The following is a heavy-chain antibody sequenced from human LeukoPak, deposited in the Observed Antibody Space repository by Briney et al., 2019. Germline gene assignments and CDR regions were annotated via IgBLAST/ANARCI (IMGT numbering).Heavy chain of an antibody. J-gene: IGHJ4*02. D-gene: IGHD3-22*01. Sequence: GESLKISCKGSGYSFTSYWIGWVRQMPGKGLEWMGIIHPGDSDTRYSPSFQGQVTISADKSISTAYLQWSSLKASDTAMYYCARHSYDSSGYYYLIDYWGQGTLVTVSS. V-gene: IGHV5-51*01. CDR1: GYSFTSYW. CDR3: ARHSYDSSGYYYLIDY. CDR2: IHPGDSDT.